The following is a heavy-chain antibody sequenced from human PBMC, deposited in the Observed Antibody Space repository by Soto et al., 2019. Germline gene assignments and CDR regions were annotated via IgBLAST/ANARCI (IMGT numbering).Heavy chain of an antibody. Sequence: SVKVSCKASGGTFSSYAISWVRQAPGQGLEWMGGIIPIFGTANYAQKFQGRVTITADESTSTAYMELNSLRSEDTAVYYCARDHYDFWSGYSVGCFDPWGQGTLVTVSS. V-gene: IGHV1-69*13. D-gene: IGHD3-3*01. CDR2: IIPIFGTA. CDR1: GGTFSSYA. J-gene: IGHJ5*02. CDR3: ARDHYDFWSGYSVGCFDP.